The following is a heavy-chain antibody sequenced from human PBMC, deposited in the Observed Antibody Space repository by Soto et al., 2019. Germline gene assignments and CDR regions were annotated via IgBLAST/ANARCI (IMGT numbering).Heavy chain of an antibody. J-gene: IGHJ5*02. CDR1: GFTFSSYA. CDR2: ISGSGGST. CDR3: AKKSAAAGTNWFDP. Sequence: GGSLRLSCAASGFTFSSYAMSWVRQAPGKGLEWVSAISGSGGSTYYADSVKGRFTVSRDNSKNTLYLQMNSLRAEDTAVYYCAKKSAAAGTNWFDPWGQGTLVTVS. D-gene: IGHD6-13*01. V-gene: IGHV3-23*01.